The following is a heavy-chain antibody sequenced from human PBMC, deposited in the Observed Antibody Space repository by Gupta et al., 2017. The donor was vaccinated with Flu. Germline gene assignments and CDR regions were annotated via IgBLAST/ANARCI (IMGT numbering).Heavy chain of an antibody. CDR3: AEERDWCYSPGISLDY. V-gene: IGHV3-23*01. J-gene: IGHJ4*02. Sequence: YAINWVRQAPGKVRELVLAIGITDDRISYADGGSVRFTVSRDDYKNTLSLQINRLTEEEPETYFCAEERDWCYSPGISLDYWGQGALVTVSS. D-gene: IGHD2-8*01. CDR1: YA. CDR2: IGITDDRI.